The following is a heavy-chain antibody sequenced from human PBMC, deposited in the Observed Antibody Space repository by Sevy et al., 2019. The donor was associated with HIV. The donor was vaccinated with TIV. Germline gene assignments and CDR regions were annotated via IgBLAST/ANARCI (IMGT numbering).Heavy chain of an antibody. J-gene: IGHJ6*02. CDR2: NNPNGGDT. Sequence: ASVKVSCKASGYTFTDYYMHWVRQAPGQGLEWMGRNNPNGGDTNFVQKFQGRVTMTRDTSISTAYMELSRLTSDDTAVYYCARDPGAPNPAGMDVWGQGTTVTVSS. CDR1: GYTFTDYY. V-gene: IGHV1-2*06. CDR3: ARDPGAPNPAGMDV.